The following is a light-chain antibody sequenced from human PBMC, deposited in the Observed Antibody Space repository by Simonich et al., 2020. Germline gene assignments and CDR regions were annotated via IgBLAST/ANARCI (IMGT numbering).Light chain of an antibody. V-gene: IGKV3D-20*01. CDR3: QQYGSSPFT. Sequence: EIVLTQSPATLSLSPGERATLSCRASQSVSSYLAWYQQKPGLAPRPLIYDASSRATGIPDRFSGSGSGTDFTLTISRLEPEDFAVYYCQQYGSSPFTFGGGTKVEIK. CDR1: QSVSSY. J-gene: IGKJ4*01. CDR2: DAS.